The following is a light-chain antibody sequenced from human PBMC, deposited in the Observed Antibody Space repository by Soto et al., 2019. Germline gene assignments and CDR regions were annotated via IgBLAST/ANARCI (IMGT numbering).Light chain of an antibody. J-gene: IGLJ2*01. V-gene: IGLV2-11*01. CDR2: DVS. CDR1: SSDVGGYNF. Sequence: QSALTQPRSVSGSPGQSVTISFTGTSSDVGGYNFVSWYQQHPGRAPKLMIYDVSKRPSGVPDRFSGSKSGNTASLTISGLQAEDEAHYYCCSYAGSYTYVVFGGGTKLTVL. CDR3: CSYAGSYTYVV.